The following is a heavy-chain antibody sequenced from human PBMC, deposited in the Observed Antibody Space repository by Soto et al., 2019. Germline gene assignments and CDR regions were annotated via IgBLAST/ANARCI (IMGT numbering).Heavy chain of an antibody. V-gene: IGHV4-39*01. Sequence: SETLSLTCTVSGGSISSSSYYWGWIRQPPGKGLEWIGSIYYSGSTYYNPSLKSRVTISVDTSKNQFSLKLSSVTAADTAVYYCARPQYYYGSGSYPLGWFDPWGQGTLVTVSS. CDR2: IYYSGST. CDR1: GGSISSSSYY. J-gene: IGHJ5*02. CDR3: ARPQYYYGSGSYPLGWFDP. D-gene: IGHD3-10*01.